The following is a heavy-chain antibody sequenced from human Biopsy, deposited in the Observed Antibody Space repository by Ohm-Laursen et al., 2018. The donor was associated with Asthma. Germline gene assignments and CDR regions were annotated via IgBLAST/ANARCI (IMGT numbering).Heavy chain of an antibody. CDR2: IHSVFGTT. CDR1: GGTFNTYV. V-gene: IGHV1-69*13. J-gene: IGHJ4*02. CDR3: ARKAGSCISRTCYSLDF. Sequence: ASVKVSCKSLGGTFNTYVIGWGRQAPGQRVEWMGGIHSVFGTTTYPQKFQDRVTITADDSTSTVYMELSSLRSEDTAVYYCARKAGSCISRTCYSLDFWGQGTLVTVSS. D-gene: IGHD2-2*01.